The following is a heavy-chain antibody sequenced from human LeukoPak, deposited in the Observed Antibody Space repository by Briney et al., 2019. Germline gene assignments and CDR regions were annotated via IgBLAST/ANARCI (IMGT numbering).Heavy chain of an antibody. J-gene: IGHJ4*02. CDR1: GFTFSGFG. Sequence: GGSLRLSCAASGFTFSGFGMNWVRQAPGRGLECLSYISSTSRTIYCADSVKGRFTISRDNAKNSLYLQMNSLRAEDTAVYYCARALHCGGDCYPLTYWGQGTLVTVSS. V-gene: IGHV3-48*01. CDR2: ISSTSRTI. CDR3: ARALHCGGDCYPLTY. D-gene: IGHD2-21*01.